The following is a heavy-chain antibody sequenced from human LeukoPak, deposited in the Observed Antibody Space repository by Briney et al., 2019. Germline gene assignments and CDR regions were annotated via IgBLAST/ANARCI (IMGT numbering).Heavy chain of an antibody. J-gene: IGHJ3*02. CDR2: IYYSGST. CDR3: ASQQRGSWLRVSDAFDI. Sequence: PSETLSLTCTVSGGSISSYYWSWIRQPPGKGLEWIGYIYYSGSTNYNPSLKSRVTISVDTSKNQFSLKLSSVTAADTAVYYCASQQRGSWLRVSDAFDIWGQGTVVTVSS. CDR1: GGSISSYY. D-gene: IGHD3-16*01. V-gene: IGHV4-59*01.